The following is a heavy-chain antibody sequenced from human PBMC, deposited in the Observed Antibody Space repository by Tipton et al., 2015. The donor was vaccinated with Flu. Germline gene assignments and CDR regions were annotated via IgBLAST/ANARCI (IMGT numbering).Heavy chain of an antibody. Sequence: LRLSCAVYGGSFSGYYWSWIRQPPGKGLEWIGEINHSGSTNYNPSLKSRVTISVDTSKNQFSLKLSSVTAADTAVYYCTRKEYDILSGYYNGVDYWGQGTLVTVPS. CDR3: TRKEYDILSGYYNGVDY. J-gene: IGHJ4*02. V-gene: IGHV4-34*01. CDR2: INHSGST. CDR1: GGSFSGYY. D-gene: IGHD3-9*01.